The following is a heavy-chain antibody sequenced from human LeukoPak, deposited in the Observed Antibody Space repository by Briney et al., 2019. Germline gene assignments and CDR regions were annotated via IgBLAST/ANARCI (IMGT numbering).Heavy chain of an antibody. Sequence: GGSLRLSCAASGFTFSSYAMSWVRQAPGKGLEWVSAISGSGGSTYYADSVKGRFTISRDNSKNTLYLQMNSLRAEDTAVYHCAKDRGGYLLNWFDPWGQGTLVTVSS. CDR2: ISGSGGST. CDR1: GFTFSSYA. CDR3: AKDRGGYLLNWFDP. J-gene: IGHJ5*02. D-gene: IGHD2-15*01. V-gene: IGHV3-23*01.